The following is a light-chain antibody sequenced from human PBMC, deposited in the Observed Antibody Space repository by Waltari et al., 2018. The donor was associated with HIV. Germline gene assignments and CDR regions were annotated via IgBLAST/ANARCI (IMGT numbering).Light chain of an antibody. CDR3: AAWDDSLNGPHVV. V-gene: IGLV1-44*01. CDR2: SNK. CDR1: SSNIGSNT. Sequence: QSVLTQPPSASGTPGQRVTISCSGSSSNIGSNTVNWYQQLPGTAPKLLIYSNKQRPSGSPVRFAGSKAGTSASLAISGLQSEDEADYYCAAWDDSLNGPHVVFGGGTKLTVL. J-gene: IGLJ2*01.